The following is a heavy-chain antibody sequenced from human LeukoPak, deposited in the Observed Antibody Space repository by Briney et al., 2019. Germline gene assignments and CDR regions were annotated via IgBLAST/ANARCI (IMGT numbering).Heavy chain of an antibody. V-gene: IGHV4-34*01. CDR2: INHSGSI. J-gene: IGHJ4*02. CDR1: GGSFSGYY. CDR3: ANEYGDEVDY. D-gene: IGHD4-17*01. Sequence: SETLSLTCAVYGGSFSGYYWSWIRQPLGKGLEWIGEINHSGSINYNPSLKSRVTISVDTSKNQFSLKLSSVTAADTAVYYCANEYGDEVDYWGQGTLVTVSS.